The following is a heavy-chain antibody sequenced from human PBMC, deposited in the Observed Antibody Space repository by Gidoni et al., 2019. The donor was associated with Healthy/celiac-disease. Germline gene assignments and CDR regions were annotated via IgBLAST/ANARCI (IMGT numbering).Heavy chain of an antibody. J-gene: IGHJ4*02. D-gene: IGHD5-12*01. CDR1: GFTFSSYA. Sequence: EVQLLESGGGLVQPGGSLRLSCAAPGFTFSSYAMSWVRQAPGKGMEWVSAISGSGGSTYYADSVKGRFTISRDNSKNTLYLQMNSLRAEDTAVYYCAKLGSGYDYRSYADYWGQGTLVTVSS. V-gene: IGHV3-23*01. CDR2: ISGSGGST. CDR3: AKLGSGYDYRSYADY.